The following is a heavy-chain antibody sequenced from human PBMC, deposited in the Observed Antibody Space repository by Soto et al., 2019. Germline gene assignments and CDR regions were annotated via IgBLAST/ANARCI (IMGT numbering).Heavy chain of an antibody. CDR3: ASDGAHYDFWSGYPFY. J-gene: IGHJ4*02. Sequence: QVQLVESGGSVVQPGRSLRLSCAASGFTFSSYAMHWVRQAPGKGLEWVAVISYDGSNKYYADSVKVRFTISRDNYKNTLYLQMSRLRAQDTAVYYCASDGAHYDFWSGYPFYRGQETLVTVSS. CDR1: GFTFSSYA. V-gene: IGHV3-30*14. D-gene: IGHD3-3*01. CDR2: ISYDGSNK.